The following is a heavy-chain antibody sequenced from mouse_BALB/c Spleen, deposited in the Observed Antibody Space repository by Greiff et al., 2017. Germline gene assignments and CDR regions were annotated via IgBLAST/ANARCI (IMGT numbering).Heavy chain of an antibody. Sequence: EVNLVESGGGLVQPGGSRKLSCAASGFTFSSFGMHWVRQAPEKGLEWVAYISSGSSTIYYADTVKGRFTISRDNPKNTLFLQMTSLRSEDTAMYYCARTPISTGAMDYWGQGTSVTVSS. V-gene: IGHV5-17*02. CDR2: ISSGSSTI. CDR1: GFTFSSFG. D-gene: IGHD1-1*01. J-gene: IGHJ4*01. CDR3: ARTPISTGAMDY.